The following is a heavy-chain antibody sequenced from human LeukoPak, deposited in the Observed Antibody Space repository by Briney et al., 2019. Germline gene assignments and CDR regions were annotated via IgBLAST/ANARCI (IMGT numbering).Heavy chain of an antibody. CDR1: GFTFSSYA. CDR2: ISSSGSTI. CDR3: ASELSSGWYY. J-gene: IGHJ4*02. Sequence: GGSLRLSCAASGFTFSSYAMSWIRQAPGKGLEWVSYISSSGSTIYYADSVKGRFTISRDNAKNSLYLQMNSLRAEDTAVYYCASELSSGWYYWGQGTLVTVSS. D-gene: IGHD6-19*01. V-gene: IGHV3-11*01.